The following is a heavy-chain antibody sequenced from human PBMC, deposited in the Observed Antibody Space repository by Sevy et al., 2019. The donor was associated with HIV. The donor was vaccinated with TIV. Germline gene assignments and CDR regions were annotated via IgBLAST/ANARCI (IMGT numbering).Heavy chain of an antibody. D-gene: IGHD3-22*01. CDR3: AGGRYDSSGSFDAFDI. Sequence: GGSLRLSCAASGFTFRSYAMNWVRQAPGKGLEWVSTIYGSGGTTYYADSVKGRFTISRDNSEKTLYLQMNSLRAEDTAVYFCAGGRYDSSGSFDAFDIWGQGTMVTVSS. V-gene: IGHV3-23*01. CDR2: IYGSGGTT. CDR1: GFTFRSYA. J-gene: IGHJ3*02.